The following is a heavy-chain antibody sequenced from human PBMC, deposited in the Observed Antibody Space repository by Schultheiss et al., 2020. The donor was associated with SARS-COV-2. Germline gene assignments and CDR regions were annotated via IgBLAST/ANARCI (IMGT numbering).Heavy chain of an antibody. D-gene: IGHD1-1*01. Sequence: GESLKISCAASGFTFSSYAMHWVRQAPGKGLEWVSAISGSGGSTYYADSVKGRFTISRDNSKNTLYLQMNSLRAEDTAVYYCARERGALQPRAFDIWGQGTMVTVSS. CDR2: ISGSGGST. CDR1: GFTFSSYA. CDR3: ARERGALQPRAFDI. J-gene: IGHJ3*02. V-gene: IGHV3-23*01.